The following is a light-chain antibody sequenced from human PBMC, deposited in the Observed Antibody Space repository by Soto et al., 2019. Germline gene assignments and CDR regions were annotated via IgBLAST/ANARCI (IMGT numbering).Light chain of an antibody. J-gene: IGLJ1*01. Sequence: QSVVTQPPCVSWSPGQSITISCTGTSSDVGGYNYVAWYQQHPGKVPRLMIYEVSNRPSGVSNRFSGSKSGSTASLTISGLQAEDEADYYCISYTSSSTSYVFGTGTKVTVL. CDR2: EVS. V-gene: IGLV2-14*01. CDR1: SSDVGGYNY. CDR3: ISYTSSSTSYV.